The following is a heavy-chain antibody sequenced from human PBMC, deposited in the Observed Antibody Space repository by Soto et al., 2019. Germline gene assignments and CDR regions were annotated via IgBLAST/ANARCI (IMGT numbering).Heavy chain of an antibody. CDR1: VGTFSSYT. V-gene: IGHV1-69*02. J-gene: IGHJ4*02. CDR3: ARGDSSGYYLDY. CDR2: IIPILGIA. Sequence: SSVKVSFKPSVGTFSSYTINWVRQAPGQGIEWMERIIPILGIANYAQKFQGRVTINADKSTSTAYMELSSLRSEDTAVYYCARGDSSGYYLDYWGQGTLVTVSS. D-gene: IGHD3-22*01.